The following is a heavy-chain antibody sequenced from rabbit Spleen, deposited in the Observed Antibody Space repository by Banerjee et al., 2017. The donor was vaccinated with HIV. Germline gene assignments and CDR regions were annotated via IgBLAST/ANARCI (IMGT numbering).Heavy chain of an antibody. Sequence: QEQLVETGGGLVQPGGSLTLSCKASGFDFSRYGMSWVRQAPGKGLEWIGYIDPVFGITYYANWVNGRFSISRENAQNTVFLQMTSLTAADTATYFCAFSSNSDYWYFDLWGPGTLVTVS. D-gene: IGHD1-1*01. CDR3: AFSSNSDYWYFDL. V-gene: IGHV1S47*01. J-gene: IGHJ4*01. CDR2: IDPVFGIT. CDR1: GFDFSRYG.